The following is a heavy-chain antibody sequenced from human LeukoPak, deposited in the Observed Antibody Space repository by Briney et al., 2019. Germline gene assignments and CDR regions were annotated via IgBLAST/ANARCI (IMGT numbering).Heavy chain of an antibody. V-gene: IGHV1-69*06. J-gene: IGHJ6*03. CDR3: ARLYSEMATIGTAFDYYYYMDV. Sequence: SVKVSCKASGGTFNSYAISWVRQAPGQGLEWMGGIIPIFGTANYAQKFQGRVTITADKSTSTAYMELSSLRSEDTAVYYCARLYSEMATIGTAFDYYYYMDVWGKGTTVTVSS. CDR2: IIPIFGTA. CDR1: GGTFNSYA. D-gene: IGHD5-24*01.